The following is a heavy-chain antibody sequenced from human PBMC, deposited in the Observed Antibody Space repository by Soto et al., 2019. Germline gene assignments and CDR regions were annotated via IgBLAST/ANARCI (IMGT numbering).Heavy chain of an antibody. CDR1: GGTFSSYT. D-gene: IGHD3-10*01. CDR2: IIPILGIA. J-gene: IGHJ4*02. Sequence: QVPLVQSGAEVKKPGSSVKVSCKASGGTFSSYTISWVRQAPGQGLEWMGRIIPILGIANYAQKFQGRVTITADKSTSTAYMELSSLRSEDTAVYYCARDDPKLWFGELLFDYWGQGTLVTVSS. V-gene: IGHV1-69*08. CDR3: ARDDPKLWFGELLFDY.